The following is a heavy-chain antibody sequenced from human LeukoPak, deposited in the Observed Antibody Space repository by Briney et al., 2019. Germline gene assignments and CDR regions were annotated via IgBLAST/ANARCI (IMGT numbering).Heavy chain of an antibody. CDR3: ARAMVRGVTNPFDY. D-gene: IGHD3-10*01. J-gene: IGHJ4*02. CDR2: ISSSSGTI. V-gene: IGHV3-48*01. Sequence: GGSLRLSCAASGFTFNTYSMNWVRQAPGKGLEWVSYISSSSGTIYYADSVKGRFTISRDNAKNSLYLQMNSLRAEDTAVYYCARAMVRGVTNPFDYWGQGTLVTVSS. CDR1: GFTFNTYS.